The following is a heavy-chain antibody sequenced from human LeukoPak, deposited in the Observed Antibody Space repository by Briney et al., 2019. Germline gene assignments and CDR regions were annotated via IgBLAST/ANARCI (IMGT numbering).Heavy chain of an antibody. CDR3: AKDLHTTTIFGVVLLRCDAFDI. CDR1: GGSISSSSYY. CDR2: ISGSGGST. J-gene: IGHJ3*02. V-gene: IGHV3-23*01. Sequence: ETLSLTCTVSGGSISSSSYYWGWIRQPPGKGLEWVSAISGSGGSTYYADSVKGRFTISRDNSKNTLYLQMNSLRAEDTAVYYCAKDLHTTTIFGVVLLRCDAFDIWGQGTMVTVSS. D-gene: IGHD3-3*01.